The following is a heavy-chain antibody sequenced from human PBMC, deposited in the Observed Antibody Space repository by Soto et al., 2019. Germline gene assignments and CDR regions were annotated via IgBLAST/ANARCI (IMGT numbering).Heavy chain of an antibody. V-gene: IGHV1-18*01. CDR1: GYTFTSYG. D-gene: IGHD6-13*01. J-gene: IGHJ2*01. CDR2: ISAYNGNT. CDR3: ARRLDSISWYEYFDL. Sequence: QVQLVQSGAEVKKPGASVKVSCTASGYTFTSYGISWVRQAPGQGLEWMGWISAYNGNTNYAQKLQGRVTMTTDTSTSTAYMELRSLRSDDTAVYYCARRLDSISWYEYFDLWGRGTLVTVSS.